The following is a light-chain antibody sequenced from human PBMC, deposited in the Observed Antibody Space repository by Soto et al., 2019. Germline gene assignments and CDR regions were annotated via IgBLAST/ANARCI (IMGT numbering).Light chain of an antibody. V-gene: IGLV2-18*02. CDR2: EVT. Sequence: QSALTQPPSVSGSPGQSVTISCTGTSSDVGKYDRVSWYQQPPGTAPKLIIYEVTNRPSGVPARFSGSKSGNTASLTISGLQAEDEADYYCSSYPSTRRYVFGAGTKVTVL. CDR3: SSYPSTRRYV. J-gene: IGLJ1*01. CDR1: SSDVGKYDR.